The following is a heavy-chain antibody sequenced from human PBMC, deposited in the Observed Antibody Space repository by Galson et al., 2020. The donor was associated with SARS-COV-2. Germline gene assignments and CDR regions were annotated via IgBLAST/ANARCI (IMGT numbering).Heavy chain of an antibody. CDR3: ARGNSSSWPLDY. Sequence: SETLSLTCTVSGGSISSRGYYWSWIRQPAGKGLEWIGRIYTSGSTNYNPSLKSRVTISVDTSKNQFSMKLSSVTAADTAVYYCARGNSSSWPLDYWGQGTLVTVSS. D-gene: IGHD6-13*01. J-gene: IGHJ4*02. CDR1: GGSISSRGYY. V-gene: IGHV4-61*02. CDR2: IYTSGST.